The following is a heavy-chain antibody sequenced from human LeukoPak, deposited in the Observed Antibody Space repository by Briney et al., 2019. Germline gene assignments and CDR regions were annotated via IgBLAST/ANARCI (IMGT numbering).Heavy chain of an antibody. J-gene: IGHJ6*02. CDR3: ARGGGSSWPHRNYYYGMDV. V-gene: IGHV3-11*05. Sequence: GGSLRLSCAASGFTFSDYYMSWIRQAPGKGLEWVSYISSSSSYTNYADSVKGRFTISRDNAKNSQYLQMNSLRAEDTAVYYCARGGGSSWPHRNYYYGMDVWGQGTTVTVSS. CDR1: GFTFSDYY. CDR2: ISSSSSYT. D-gene: IGHD6-13*01.